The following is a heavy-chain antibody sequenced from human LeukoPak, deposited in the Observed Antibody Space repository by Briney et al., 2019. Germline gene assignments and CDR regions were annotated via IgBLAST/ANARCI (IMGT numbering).Heavy chain of an antibody. CDR2: ISAYNGNT. D-gene: IGHD2-15*01. CDR1: GYTFTGYY. V-gene: IGHV1-18*04. J-gene: IGHJ4*02. Sequence: GASVKVSCKASGYTFTGYYMHWVRQAPGQGLEWMGWISAYNGNTNYAQKLQGRVTMTTDTSTSTAYMELRSLRSDDTAMYYCARVVVAVTAYFDYWGQGTLVTVSS. CDR3: ARVVVAVTAYFDY.